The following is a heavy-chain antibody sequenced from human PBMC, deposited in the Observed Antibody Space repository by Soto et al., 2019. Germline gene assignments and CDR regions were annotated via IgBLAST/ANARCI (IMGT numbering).Heavy chain of an antibody. Sequence: QVQLVQSGAEVKEPGASVKVSCKASGYIFTNYYVHWVRQAPGQGLEWMGMINPNGGRTTYAQNCRDRVRMTSDTSTNTIYMELDSLRSDDPATYYWARDPYYDNTPLEAFFDFWGQGTLVTVSS. D-gene: IGHD3-22*01. CDR1: GYIFTNYY. CDR3: ARDPYYDNTPLEAFFDF. J-gene: IGHJ4*02. CDR2: INPNGGRT. V-gene: IGHV1-46*01.